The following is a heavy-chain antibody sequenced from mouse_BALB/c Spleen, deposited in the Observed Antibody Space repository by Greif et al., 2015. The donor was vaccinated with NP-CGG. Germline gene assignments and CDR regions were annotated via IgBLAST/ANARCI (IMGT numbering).Heavy chain of an antibody. Sequence: VKLMESGPGLVAPSQSLPITCTVSGFSLTSYGVHWVRQPPGKGLEWLGVIWAGGSTNYNSALMSRLSISKDNSKSQVFLKMNSLQTDDTAMYYCARDRVFYAMDYWGQGTSVTVSS. CDR1: GFSLTSYG. D-gene: IGHD3-1*01. V-gene: IGHV2-9*02. J-gene: IGHJ4*01. CDR3: ARDRVFYAMDY. CDR2: IWAGGST.